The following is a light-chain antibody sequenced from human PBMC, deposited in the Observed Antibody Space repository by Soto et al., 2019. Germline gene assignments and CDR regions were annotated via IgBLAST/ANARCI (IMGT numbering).Light chain of an antibody. CDR1: SSNIGAGYD. V-gene: IGLV1-40*01. Sequence: QSVLTQPPSVSGAPGQRVTISCTGSSSNIGAGYDVHWYQQLPGTAPKLLIYGNNNRPSGVPDRFSGSKSGTSASLAITGRQAEDEAGYYCQSYDSSLSVYVFGTGTKVTVL. CDR2: GNN. J-gene: IGLJ1*01. CDR3: QSYDSSLSVYV.